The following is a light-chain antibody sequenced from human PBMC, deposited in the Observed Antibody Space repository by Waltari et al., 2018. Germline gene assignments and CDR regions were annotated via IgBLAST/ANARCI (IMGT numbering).Light chain of an antibody. CDR2: CAS. CDR1: QLLTNMY. V-gene: IGKV3-20*01. CDR3: QQYGSSIMYT. Sequence: AHQLLTNMYLASYQQNPGHAPSLVIYCASSSAAGIPDRFSVSGSGTDFTLTISRLEPADFALYFCQQYGSSIMYTFVQGTKLEIK. J-gene: IGKJ2*01.